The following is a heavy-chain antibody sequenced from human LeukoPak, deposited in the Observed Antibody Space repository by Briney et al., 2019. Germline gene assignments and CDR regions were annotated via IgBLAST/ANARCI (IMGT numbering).Heavy chain of an antibody. CDR3: ALLGGKLLWRIDY. J-gene: IGHJ4*02. V-gene: IGHV3-23*01. Sequence: GGTLRLSCEASGFTFKNYDMTWVRQAPGKGLEWVSGIRGSGVSTSYADSVKGRFTISRDNSKNMLYLFMNNLRAEDTAVYYCALLGGKLLWRIDYWGQGARVTVSS. D-gene: IGHD3-10*01. CDR2: IRGSGVST. CDR1: GFTFKNYD.